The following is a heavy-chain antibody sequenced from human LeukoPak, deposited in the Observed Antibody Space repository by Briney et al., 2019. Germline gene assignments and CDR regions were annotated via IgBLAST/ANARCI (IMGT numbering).Heavy chain of an antibody. CDR2: FYCGGNT. J-gene: IGHJ6*03. Sequence: GGPLRLSCTVSGFTFNSNSWSWVRQAPGKGLEGVSFFYCGGNTHYSDSVTGRFIISRDNSKNTLYLQMNSLRAEDTAVYYCAKYWGGVTRTMVTYYYYMDVWGKGTTVTVSS. CDR1: GFTFNSNS. CDR3: AKYWGGVTRTMVTYYYYMDV. D-gene: IGHD5-18*01. V-gene: IGHV3-53*01.